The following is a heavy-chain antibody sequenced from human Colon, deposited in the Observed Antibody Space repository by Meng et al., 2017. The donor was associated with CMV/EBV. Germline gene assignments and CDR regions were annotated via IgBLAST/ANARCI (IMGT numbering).Heavy chain of an antibody. CDR3: ARAHYYYGMDV. J-gene: IGHJ6*02. CDR2: INHSGST. CDR1: GGSFSGYY. V-gene: IGHV4-34*01. Sequence: SETLSLTCAVYGGSFSGYYWSWIRQPPGKGLEWIGEINHSGSTNYNPSLKSRVTISVDTSKNQFSLNLSSVTAADTAVYYCARAHYYYGMDVWGQGTTVTVSS.